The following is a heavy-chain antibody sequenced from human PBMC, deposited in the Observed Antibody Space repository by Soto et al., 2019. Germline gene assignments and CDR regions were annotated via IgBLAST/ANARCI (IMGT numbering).Heavy chain of an antibody. Sequence: SETLSLTCTVSGGSISRSSYFWGWIRQPPGKGLEWIGSIYYSGNTYYNASLRSRVTISVDTSKNQFSLKLSPVTPEDTAVYYCARGGWRDYYGMDVWGQGTTVTVS. J-gene: IGHJ6*02. D-gene: IGHD6-19*01. CDR3: ARGGWRDYYGMDV. CDR1: GGSISRSSYF. V-gene: IGHV4-39*07. CDR2: IYYSGNT.